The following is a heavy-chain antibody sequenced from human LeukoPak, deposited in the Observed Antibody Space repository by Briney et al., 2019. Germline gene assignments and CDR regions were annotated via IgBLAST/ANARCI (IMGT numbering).Heavy chain of an antibody. J-gene: IGHJ6*03. CDR3: ARVGYYGSGSSHYYYMDV. D-gene: IGHD3-10*01. CDR2: IIPIFGTA. Sequence: SVKVSCKASGGTFSSYAISWVRQAPGQGLEWMGGIIPIFGTANYAQKFQGRVTITADESTSTAYMELSSLRSEDTAVYYCARVGYYGSGSSHYYYMDVWGKGTTVTISS. CDR1: GGTFSSYA. V-gene: IGHV1-69*01.